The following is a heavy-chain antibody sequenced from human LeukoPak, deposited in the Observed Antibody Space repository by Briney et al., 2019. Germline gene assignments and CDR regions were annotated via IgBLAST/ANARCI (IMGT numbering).Heavy chain of an antibody. J-gene: IGHJ4*02. CDR2: IIPIFGTA. V-gene: IGHV1-69*13. D-gene: IGHD5-18*01. Sequence: SVKASCKASGGTFSSYAISWVRQAPGQGLEWMGGIIPIFGTANYAQKFQGRVTITADESTSTAYMELSSLRSEDTAVYYCARIARGYSYGYGAVGDYWGQGTLVTVSS. CDR1: GGTFSSYA. CDR3: ARIARGYSYGYGAVGDY.